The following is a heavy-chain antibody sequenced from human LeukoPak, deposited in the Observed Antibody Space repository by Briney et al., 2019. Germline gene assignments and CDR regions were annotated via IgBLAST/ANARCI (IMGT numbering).Heavy chain of an antibody. J-gene: IGHJ6*03. V-gene: IGHV1-18*01. CDR1: GYTFTSYG. D-gene: IGHD3-10*01. Sequence: ASVKVSCKASGYTFTSYGISWVRQAPGQGLEWMGWISAYNGNTNYAQKLQGRVTMTTDTSTSTAYMELRSLRSDDTAVYYCAREVPYYYGSGPWVYYMDVWGKGTTVAISS. CDR3: AREVPYYYGSGPWVYYMDV. CDR2: ISAYNGNT.